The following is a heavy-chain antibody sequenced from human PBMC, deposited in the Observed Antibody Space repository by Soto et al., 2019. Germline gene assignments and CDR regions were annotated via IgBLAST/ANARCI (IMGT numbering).Heavy chain of an antibody. CDR1: GFTFSSYG. CDR3: ARDLGRSGAYYYYGMDV. CDR2: IWYDGSNK. J-gene: IGHJ6*02. D-gene: IGHD3-10*01. Sequence: QVQLVESGGGVVQPERSLRLSCAASGFTFSSYGMHWVRQAPGKGLEWVAVIWYDGSNKYYADSVKGRFTISRDNSKNTLYLQMNSLRAEDTAVYYCARDLGRSGAYYYYGMDVWGQGTTVTVSS. V-gene: IGHV3-33*01.